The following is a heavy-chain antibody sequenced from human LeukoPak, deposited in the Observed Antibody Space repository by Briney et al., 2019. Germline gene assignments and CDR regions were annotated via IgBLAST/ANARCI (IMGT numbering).Heavy chain of an antibody. V-gene: IGHV3-23*01. J-gene: IGHJ4*02. CDR2: ISGSGGST. D-gene: IGHD3-10*01. CDR1: GFTFSSYA. Sequence: PGGSLRLSCAASGFTFSSYAMSWVRQAPGKGLEWVSAISGSGGSTYYADSVKGRFTISRDNSKNTLYLQMNSLRAEDTAVHYCAKVGLLWFGELSWDFDYWGQGTLVTVSS. CDR3: AKVGLLWFGELSWDFDY.